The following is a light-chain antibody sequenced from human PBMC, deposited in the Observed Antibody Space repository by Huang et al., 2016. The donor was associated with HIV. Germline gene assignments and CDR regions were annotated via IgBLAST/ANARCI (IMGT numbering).Light chain of an antibody. V-gene: IGKV1-5*03. J-gene: IGKJ4*01. CDR3: QQYNSYLLT. CDR1: QSISSW. CDR2: KAS. Sequence: DIQMTQSPSTLSESVGDRVTITCRASQSISSWLAWYQQKPGKAPKLLIHKASRLESGVPSSFSGSGSGTEFTLTISSLQPDDFATYYCQQYNSYLLTFGGGTKVEIK.